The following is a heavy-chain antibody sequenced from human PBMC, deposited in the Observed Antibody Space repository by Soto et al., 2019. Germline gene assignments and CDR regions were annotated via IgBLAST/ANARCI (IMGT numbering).Heavy chain of an antibody. CDR2: IIPVLGAS. Sequence: QVQLVQSGAEVKKPGSSVNVSCKASGGTFSDFTISWVRQAPGHGLEWMGRIIPVLGASNYARKFQDRVTITADKATRTAYLELSSLRSEDTAGYFCAKRYGNGTFDYFENWGQGTQVTFSS. D-gene: IGHD1-7*01. CDR3: AKRYGNGTFDYFEN. V-gene: IGHV1-69*08. J-gene: IGHJ4*02. CDR1: GGTFSDFT.